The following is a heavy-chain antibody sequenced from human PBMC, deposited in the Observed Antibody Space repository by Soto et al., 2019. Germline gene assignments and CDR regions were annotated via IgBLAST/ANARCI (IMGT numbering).Heavy chain of an antibody. D-gene: IGHD6-6*01. V-gene: IGHV4-34*01. CDR1: GGSFSGYY. CDR3: AREYSSSSLYYYYGMDV. CDR2: INHSGST. Sequence: SATLSLTCAVYGGSFSGYYWSWIRQPPGRGLEWIGEINHSGSTNYNPSLKSRVTISVDTSKNQFSLKLSSVTAADTAVYYCAREYSSSSLYYYYGMDVWGQGTTVTVSS. J-gene: IGHJ6*02.